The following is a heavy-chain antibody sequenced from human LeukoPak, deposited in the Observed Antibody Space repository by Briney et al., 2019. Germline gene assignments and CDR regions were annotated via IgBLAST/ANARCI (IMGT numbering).Heavy chain of an antibody. V-gene: IGHV3-30*02. CDR3: AKDGPGDDYGDYEAFDI. Sequence: GGSLRLSCAASGFTFSSYGMHRVRQAPGKGLEWVAVIWYDGSNKYYADSVKGRFTISRDNSKNTLYLQMNSLRAEDTAVYYCAKDGPGDDYGDYEAFDIWGQGTMVTVSS. J-gene: IGHJ3*02. CDR1: GFTFSSYG. D-gene: IGHD4-17*01. CDR2: IWYDGSNK.